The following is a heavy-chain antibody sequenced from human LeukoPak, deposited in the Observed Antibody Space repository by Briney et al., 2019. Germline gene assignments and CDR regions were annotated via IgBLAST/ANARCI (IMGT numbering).Heavy chain of an antibody. D-gene: IGHD4-17*01. CDR3: TRDRYGDYGSY. CDR2: ISAYNGNT. V-gene: IGHV1-18*01. J-gene: IGHJ4*02. CDR1: GYTFTSYG. Sequence: GASVKVSCKASGYTFTSYGISWVRQAPGQGLELMGWISAYNGNTNYAQKLQGRVTMTTDTSTSTAYMELRSLRPDDTAVYYCTRDRYGDYGSYWGQGTLVTVSS.